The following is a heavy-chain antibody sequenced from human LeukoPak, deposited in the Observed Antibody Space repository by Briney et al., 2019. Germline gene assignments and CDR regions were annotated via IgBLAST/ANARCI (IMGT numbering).Heavy chain of an antibody. CDR2: IYYSGST. D-gene: IGHD3-16*01. CDR3: ARVSPGHPLYYDYVWGSFLMGYAFDI. Sequence: SETLSLTCTVSGGSISSSSYYWGWIRQPPGKGLEWIGSIYYSGSTYYNPSLKSRVTISVDTSKNQFSLKLSSVTAADTAVYYCARVSPGHPLYYDYVWGSFLMGYAFDIWGQGTMVTVSS. CDR1: GGSISSSSYY. V-gene: IGHV4-39*07. J-gene: IGHJ3*02.